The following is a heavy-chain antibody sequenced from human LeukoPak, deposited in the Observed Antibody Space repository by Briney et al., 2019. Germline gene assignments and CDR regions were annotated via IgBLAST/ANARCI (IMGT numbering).Heavy chain of an antibody. CDR1: GYTFTGYY. D-gene: IGHD4-23*01. CDR2: INPNSGGT. J-gene: IGHJ4*02. CDR3: ARASGSYGGYFDY. Sequence: ASVKVSCKASGYTFTGYYMHWVRQAPGQGLEWMGWINPNSGGTNYAQKFQGRVTMTRDTSISTAYMELSGLRSDDTAVYYCARASGSYGGYFDYWGQGTLVTVSS. V-gene: IGHV1-2*02.